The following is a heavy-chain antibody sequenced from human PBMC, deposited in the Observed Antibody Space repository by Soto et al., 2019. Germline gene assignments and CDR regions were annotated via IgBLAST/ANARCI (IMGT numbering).Heavy chain of an antibody. V-gene: IGHV3-48*01. J-gene: IGHJ4*02. CDR3: ARSEGLYCSGGSCYQISGYFDY. CDR2: ISSSSSTI. Sequence: GGSLRLSCAASGFTFSSYSMNWVRQAPGKGLEWVSYISSSSSTIYYADSVKGRFTISRDNAKNSLYLQMNSLRAEDTAVYYCARSEGLYCSGGSCYQISGYFDYWGQGTLVTVSS. D-gene: IGHD2-15*01. CDR1: GFTFSSYS.